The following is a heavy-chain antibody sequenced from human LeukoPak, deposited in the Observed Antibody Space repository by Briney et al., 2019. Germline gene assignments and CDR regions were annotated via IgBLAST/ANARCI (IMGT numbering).Heavy chain of an antibody. Sequence: SVKVSCKASGGTFSSYAISWVRQAPGQGLEWMGRIIPILGTANYAQKFQGRVTITTDESTSTAYMELSSLRSEDTAVYYCAATPDYDFWSGYFSAWGQGTLVTVSS. CDR3: AATPDYDFWSGYFSA. V-gene: IGHV1-69*11. D-gene: IGHD3-3*01. CDR2: IIPILGTA. J-gene: IGHJ4*02. CDR1: GGTFSSYA.